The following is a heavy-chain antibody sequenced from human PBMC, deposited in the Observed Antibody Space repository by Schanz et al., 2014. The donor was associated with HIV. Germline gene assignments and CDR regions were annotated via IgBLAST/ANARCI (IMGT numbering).Heavy chain of an antibody. CDR1: GFTFSSYA. V-gene: IGHV3-23*01. CDR2: FSGSGGST. Sequence: EVQLLESGGGLVQPGGSLRLSCAASGFTFSSYAMSWVRQAPGKGLEWVSGFSGSGGSTYYADSVKGRFTISRDNSKKTLDLQMNSPSAAATAVYYCAKTTWGRRVDAFDIWGQGTMVTVSS. J-gene: IGHJ3*02. CDR3: AKTTWGRRVDAFDI. D-gene: IGHD3-16*01.